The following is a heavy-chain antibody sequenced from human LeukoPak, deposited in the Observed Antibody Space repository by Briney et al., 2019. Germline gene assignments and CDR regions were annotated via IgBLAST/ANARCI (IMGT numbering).Heavy chain of an antibody. CDR2: ISWNSGSI. J-gene: IGHJ4*02. D-gene: IGHD2-2*01. V-gene: IGHV3-9*01. CDR3: ARGYCSSTSCYDFPNAVDY. CDR1: GFTFDDYA. Sequence: PGGSLRLSCAASGFTFDDYAMHWVRQAPGKGLEWVSGISWNSGSIGYADSVKGRFTISRDNAKNTLYLQMNSLRAEDTAVYYCARGYCSSTSCYDFPNAVDYWGQGTLVTVSS.